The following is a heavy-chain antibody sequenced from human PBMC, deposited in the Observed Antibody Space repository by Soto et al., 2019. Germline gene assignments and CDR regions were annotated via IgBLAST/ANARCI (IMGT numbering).Heavy chain of an antibody. J-gene: IGHJ4*02. V-gene: IGHV3-48*03. D-gene: IGHD6-6*01. CDR1: EFIFSSYD. Sequence: GGSLRLSCEASEFIFSSYDMNWFRQAPGKGLEWVSYISGSGATIYYADSVKGRFTISRDNAKNSLFLQMNSLRAEDTAVYYCAKDARNADFDYWGQGTLVTVSS. CDR3: AKDARNADFDY. CDR2: ISGSGATI.